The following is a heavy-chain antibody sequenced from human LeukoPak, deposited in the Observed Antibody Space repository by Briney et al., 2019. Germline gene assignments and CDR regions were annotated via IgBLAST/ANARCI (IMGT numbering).Heavy chain of an antibody. D-gene: IGHD5-18*01. J-gene: IGHJ4*02. CDR1: GGSISSYY. CDR3: ARSGIGYSYMDLKRYYFDY. V-gene: IGHV4-59*08. Sequence: SETLSLTCTVSGGSISSYYWSWIRQPPGKGLEWIGYIYYSGSTNYNPSLKSRVTISVDTSKNQFSLKLSSVTAADTAVYYCARSGIGYSYMDLKRYYFDYWGQGTLVTVSS. CDR2: IYYSGST.